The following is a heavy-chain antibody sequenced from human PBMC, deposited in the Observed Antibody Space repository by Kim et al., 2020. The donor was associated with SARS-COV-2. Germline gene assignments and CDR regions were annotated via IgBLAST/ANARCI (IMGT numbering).Heavy chain of an antibody. V-gene: IGHV4-34*01. CDR1: GGSFSGYY. D-gene: IGHD3-16*02. CDR2: INHSGST. Sequence: SETLSLTCAVYGGSFSGYYWSWIRQPPGKGLEWIGEINHSGSTNYNPSLKSRVTISVDTSKNQFSLKLSSVTAADTAVYYCARGGSLYVWGSYRPLDYWGQGTLVTVSS. J-gene: IGHJ4*02. CDR3: ARGGSLYVWGSYRPLDY.